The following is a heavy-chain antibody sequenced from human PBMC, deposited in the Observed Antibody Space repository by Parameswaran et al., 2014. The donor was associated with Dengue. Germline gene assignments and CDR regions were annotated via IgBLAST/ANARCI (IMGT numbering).Heavy chain of an antibody. CDR2: IYYSGST. V-gene: IGHV4-31*02. D-gene: IGHD3-22*01. CDR3: ARDNSLPDYYDSSGSYWYFDL. Sequence: VRQAPGKGLEWIGYIYYSGSTYYNPSLKSRVTISVDTSKNQFSLKLSSVTAADTAVYYCARDNSLPDYYDSSGSYWYFDLWGLAPWSPSPQ. J-gene: IGHJ2*01.